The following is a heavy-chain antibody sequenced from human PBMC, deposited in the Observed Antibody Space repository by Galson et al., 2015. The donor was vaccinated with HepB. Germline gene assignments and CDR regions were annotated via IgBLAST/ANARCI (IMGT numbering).Heavy chain of an antibody. CDR3: AKVLVPNTIYYNGMDV. J-gene: IGHJ6*02. CDR1: GFTFSNYG. CDR2: ISHDGYKK. D-gene: IGHD2-2*01. V-gene: IGHV3-30*18. Sequence: SLRLSCAASGFTFSNYGMCWVRQAPGKGLEGVAIISHDGYKKYYTDSVKGRFTISRDNSKNTLYLQMNSLRAEDTAVYYCAKVLVPNTIYYNGMDVWGQGTTVTVSS.